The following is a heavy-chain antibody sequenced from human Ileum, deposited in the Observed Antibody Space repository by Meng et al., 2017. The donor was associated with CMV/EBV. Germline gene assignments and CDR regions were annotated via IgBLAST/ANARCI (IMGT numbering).Heavy chain of an antibody. CDR2: IYHGGST. CDR1: GDSIPSFY. Sequence: QVQLQESGPGLVKPSDTLSLTCTVSGDSIPSFYWSWIRQPAGKALEWIGRIYHGGSTNYNPSLKSRVTLSVDTSKNQFSMRLTSVTAADTAVYYCARGPGGFGDFNFDYWGQGTLVTVSS. D-gene: IGHD3-16*01. V-gene: IGHV4-4*07. CDR3: ARGPGGFGDFNFDY. J-gene: IGHJ4*02.